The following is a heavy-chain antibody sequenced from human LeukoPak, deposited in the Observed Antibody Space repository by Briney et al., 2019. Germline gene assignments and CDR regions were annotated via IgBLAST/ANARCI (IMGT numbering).Heavy chain of an antibody. Sequence: PSQTLSLTCTVSGDSISSGDYYWSWIRQPAGKGLEWIGRISSSGSTNYNPSLKSRVTISVDTSKNQFSLKLSSVTAADTAVYYCARDRGTVAGTGPGIDYWGQGTLVTVSS. CDR3: ARDRGTVAGTGPGIDY. CDR2: ISSSGST. CDR1: GDSISSGDYY. V-gene: IGHV4-61*02. D-gene: IGHD6-19*01. J-gene: IGHJ4*02.